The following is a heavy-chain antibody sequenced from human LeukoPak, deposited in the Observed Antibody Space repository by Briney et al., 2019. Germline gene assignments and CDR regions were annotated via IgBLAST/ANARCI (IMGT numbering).Heavy chain of an antibody. D-gene: IGHD3-22*01. J-gene: IGHJ4*02. V-gene: IGHV3-7*01. Sequence: PGGSLRLSCAASGFTFSSYWMSWVRQAPGKGLEWVANINQDGSEKYYVDSVKGRFTISRDNAKNSLYLQMNSLRAEDTAVYYCARAWGLYYYDSSGPYYFDYWGQGTLVTVSS. CDR2: INQDGSEK. CDR1: GFTFSSYW. CDR3: ARAWGLYYYDSSGPYYFDY.